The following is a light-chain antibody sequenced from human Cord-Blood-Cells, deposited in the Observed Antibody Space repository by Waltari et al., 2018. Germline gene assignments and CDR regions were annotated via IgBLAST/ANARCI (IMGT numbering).Light chain of an antibody. Sequence: EIVLTQSPGTLSLSPGETATLSCRASQSVSSSYLAWYQQKPGQAPRLRIYGASSRATGIPDRFSGSGSGTNFTLTISRLEPEDFAVYYCQQYGSSPHTFGQGTKLEIK. V-gene: IGKV3-20*01. CDR3: QQYGSSPHT. CDR2: GAS. J-gene: IGKJ2*01. CDR1: QSVSSSY.